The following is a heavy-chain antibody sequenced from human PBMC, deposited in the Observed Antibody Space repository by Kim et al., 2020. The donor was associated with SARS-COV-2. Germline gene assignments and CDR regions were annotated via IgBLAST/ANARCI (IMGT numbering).Heavy chain of an antibody. D-gene: IGHD4-17*01. CDR3: ARDPYGDYDYFDY. Sequence: YADSVKGRFTISRDNAKNSLYLQMNSLRDEDTAVYYCARDPYGDYDYFDYWGQGTLVTVSS. J-gene: IGHJ4*02. V-gene: IGHV3-48*02.